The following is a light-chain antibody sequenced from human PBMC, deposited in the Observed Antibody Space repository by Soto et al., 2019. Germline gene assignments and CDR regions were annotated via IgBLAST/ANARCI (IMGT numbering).Light chain of an antibody. CDR3: QQYNSYSFT. Sequence: DIQMTQSPSTLSASVGDRVTISCRASQSIRSWLAWYQQKPGKAPNLLIFDASRLESGVPSRFSGSGSGTEFALTISSLQPDDFATYYCQQYNSYSFTFGQGTKLEIK. J-gene: IGKJ2*01. CDR1: QSIRSW. V-gene: IGKV1-5*01. CDR2: DAS.